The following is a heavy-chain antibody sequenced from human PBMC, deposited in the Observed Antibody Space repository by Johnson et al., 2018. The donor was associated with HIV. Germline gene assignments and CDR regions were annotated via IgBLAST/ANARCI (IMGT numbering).Heavy chain of an antibody. J-gene: IGHJ3*02. V-gene: IGHV3-20*04. CDR2: INWNGDST. CDR1: GFTFDDYG. Sequence: VQLVESGGGVVRPGGSLRLSCAASGFTFDDYGMSWVRQAQGKGLEWGSGINWNGDSTGYEDSVKGRFTISRDNSNNTLYMQRNSLRAEDTAGDYCSKGMGITAFDIWGQGTMVTVSS. CDR3: SKGMGITAFDI. D-gene: IGHD1-14*01.